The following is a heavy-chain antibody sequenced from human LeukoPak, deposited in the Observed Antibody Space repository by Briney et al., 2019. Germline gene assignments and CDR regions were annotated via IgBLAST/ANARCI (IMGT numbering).Heavy chain of an antibody. V-gene: IGHV1-2*02. CDR2: INPNSGGT. J-gene: IGHJ4*02. CDR1: GYTFTGYY. CDR3: ATAHYDYVWGSYRSSYYFDY. D-gene: IGHD3-16*02. Sequence: ASVKVSCKASGYTFTGYYMHWVRQAPGQGLEWMGWINPNSGGTNYAQKFQGRVTMTRDTSISTAYMELSRLRSDDTAVYYCATAHYDYVWGSYRSSYYFDYWGQGTLVTVSS.